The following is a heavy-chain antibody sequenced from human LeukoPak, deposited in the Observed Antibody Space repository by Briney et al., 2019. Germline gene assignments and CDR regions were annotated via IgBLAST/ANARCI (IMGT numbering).Heavy chain of an antibody. CDR2: ISAYSGNT. CDR1: GYTFTSYG. D-gene: IGHD3-9*01. CDR3: ARNHYYDILTGYVTYGMDV. V-gene: IGHV1-18*01. J-gene: IGHJ6*02. Sequence: ASVKVSCKASGYTFTSYGISWVRQAPGQGLEWMGWISAYSGNTNYAQKLQGRVTTTTDTSTSTAYMELRSLRSDDTAVYYCARNHYYDILTGYVTYGMDVWGQGTTVTVSS.